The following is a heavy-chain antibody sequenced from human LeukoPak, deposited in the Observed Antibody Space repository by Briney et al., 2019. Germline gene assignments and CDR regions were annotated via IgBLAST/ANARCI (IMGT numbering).Heavy chain of an antibody. Sequence: SETLSLTCTVSGGSISSYYWSWVRQPPGKGLEWIGDIYYSGSTNYNPSLKSRVTISADTSKNRFFLILSSVTAADTAIYYCARAYSGTYSYFDHWGQGTLVTVSS. J-gene: IGHJ4*02. CDR3: ARAYSGTYSYFDH. CDR1: GGSISSYY. CDR2: IYYSGST. V-gene: IGHV4-59*01. D-gene: IGHD1-26*01.